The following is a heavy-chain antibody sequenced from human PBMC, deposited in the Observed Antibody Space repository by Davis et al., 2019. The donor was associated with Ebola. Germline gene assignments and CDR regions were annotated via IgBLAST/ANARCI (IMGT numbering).Heavy chain of an antibody. CDR1: GFTFSSYG. Sequence: GESLKISCAASGFTFSSYGMHWVRQAPGKGLEWVAVISYDGSNKYYADSVRGRFTISRDNSKNTLYLQMNSLRAEDTAVYYCARDAGGYSSSFDYWGQGTLVTVSS. J-gene: IGHJ4*02. D-gene: IGHD6-13*01. CDR2: ISYDGSNK. V-gene: IGHV3-33*05. CDR3: ARDAGGYSSSFDY.